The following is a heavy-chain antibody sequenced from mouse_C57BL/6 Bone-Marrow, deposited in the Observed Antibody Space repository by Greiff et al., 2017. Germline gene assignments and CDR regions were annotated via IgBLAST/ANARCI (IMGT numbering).Heavy chain of an antibody. V-gene: IGHV14-4*01. CDR3: SSFDGNYFDF. J-gene: IGHJ2*01. Sequence: EVQVVESGAELVRPGASVKLSCTASGFNIKDDYIHWVKQRPEQGLEWIGWIDPAIGNTEYAAKFQGKATITSDTSSNTAYLQLSSLTSEDTAVYYCSSFDGNYFDFWGRGTPLTVAS. CDR1: GFNIKDDY. D-gene: IGHD2-3*01. CDR2: IDPAIGNT.